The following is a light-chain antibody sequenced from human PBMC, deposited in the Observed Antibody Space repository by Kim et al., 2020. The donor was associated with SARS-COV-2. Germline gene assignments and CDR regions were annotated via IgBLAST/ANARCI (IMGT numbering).Light chain of an antibody. CDR3: QAWDSILVV. CDR2: QDS. J-gene: IGLJ2*01. V-gene: IGLV3-1*01. Sequence: SYELTQPPSVSVSPGQTASITCSGDKLGDKYACWYQQKPGQSPVLVIYQDSKRPSGIPERFSGSNSGNTATLTISGTQAMDEADYYCQAWDSILVVFGGGTKLTVL. CDR1: KLGDKY.